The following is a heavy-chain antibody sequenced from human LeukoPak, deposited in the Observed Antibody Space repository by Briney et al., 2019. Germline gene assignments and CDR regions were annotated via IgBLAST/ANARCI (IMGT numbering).Heavy chain of an antibody. D-gene: IGHD2-8*01. V-gene: IGHV1-2*02. Sequence: GPSVNVSSKASGYTFTDYYMEWVRHAPGQGLDRMGWIKPNSGGTNYAQKFQGRVTMTRDTSISTAYMELSRLRSDDTAVYYCARVRSYCTNGVCYWDLDYWGQGTLVTVSS. CDR1: GYTFTDYY. CDR3: ARVRSYCTNGVCYWDLDY. J-gene: IGHJ4*02. CDR2: IKPNSGGT.